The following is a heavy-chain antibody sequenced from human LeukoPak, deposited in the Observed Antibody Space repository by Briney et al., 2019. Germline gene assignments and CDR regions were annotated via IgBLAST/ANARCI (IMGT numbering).Heavy chain of an antibody. D-gene: IGHD1-1*01. CDR3: ARWTYLERYYYYGMDV. V-gene: IGHV1-69*13. CDR1: GGTFSSYA. CDR2: IIPIFGTA. J-gene: IGHJ6*02. Sequence: ASVKVSCKASGGTFSSYAISWVRQAPGQGLEWMGGIIPIFGTANYARKFQGRVTITADESTSTAYMELSSLRSEDTAVYYCARWTYLERYYYYGMDVWGQGTTVTVSS.